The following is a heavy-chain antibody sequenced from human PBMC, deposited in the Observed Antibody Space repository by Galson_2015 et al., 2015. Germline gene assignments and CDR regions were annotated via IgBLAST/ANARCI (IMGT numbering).Heavy chain of an antibody. CDR3: ARVALAFCGGDCYFQH. CDR1: GYTFTSYY. J-gene: IGHJ1*01. V-gene: IGHV1-46*01. Sequence: SVKVSCKASGYTFTSYYMHWVRQAPGQGLEWVGIINPSGGSTSYAQKFQGRVTMTRDTSTSTVYMELSSLRSEDTAVYYCARVALAFCGGDCYFQHWGQGTLVTVSS. D-gene: IGHD2-21*01. CDR2: INPSGGST.